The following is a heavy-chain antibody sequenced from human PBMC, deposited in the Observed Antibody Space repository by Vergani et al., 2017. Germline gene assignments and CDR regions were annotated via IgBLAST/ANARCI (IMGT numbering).Heavy chain of an antibody. Sequence: EVQLLESGGGLVQPGGSLRLSCAASGFTFSSYAMSWVRQAPGKGLEWVSAISSSGGSTYYADSVKGRFTISRDKSKNTLYLQMNSLRAENTAVYYCAKGGQQLVPHDAFDIWGQGTMVTVSS. CDR1: GFTFSSYA. CDR3: AKGGQQLVPHDAFDI. V-gene: IGHV3-23*01. J-gene: IGHJ3*02. D-gene: IGHD6-13*01. CDR2: ISSSGGST.